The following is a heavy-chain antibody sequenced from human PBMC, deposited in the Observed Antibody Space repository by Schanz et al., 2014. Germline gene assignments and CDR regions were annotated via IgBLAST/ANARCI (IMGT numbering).Heavy chain of an antibody. J-gene: IGHJ4*02. Sequence: EVKLVESGGCLVQPGRSLRLSCAASGFTFDDHAMHWVRQVPGKGLEWVSGISWNSGNIAYADSVKGRFTISRDNAKNSLYLQMNSLRPEDTALYYCAKVQTHTLYGGNSCFDYWGQGTLVTVSS. V-gene: IGHV3-9*01. CDR3: AKVQTHTLYGGNSCFDY. CDR2: ISWNSGNI. CDR1: GFTFDDHA. D-gene: IGHD2-21*02.